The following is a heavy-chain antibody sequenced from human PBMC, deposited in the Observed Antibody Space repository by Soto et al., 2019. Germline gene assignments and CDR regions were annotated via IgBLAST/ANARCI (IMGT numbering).Heavy chain of an antibody. CDR2: FDPEDGET. CDR1: GYTLTELS. Sequence: ASVKVSCKVSGYTLTELSMHWVRQAPGKGLEWMGGFDPEDGETIYAQKFQGRVTMTEDTSTDTAYMELSSLRSEDTAVYYCATEGSPYPRNSPTMVRGVIPDGAFDIWGQGTMVTVSS. CDR3: ATEGSPYPRNSPTMVRGVIPDGAFDI. J-gene: IGHJ3*02. D-gene: IGHD3-10*01. V-gene: IGHV1-24*01.